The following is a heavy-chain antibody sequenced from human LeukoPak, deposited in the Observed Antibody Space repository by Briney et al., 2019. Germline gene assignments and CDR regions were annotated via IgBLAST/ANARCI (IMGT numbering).Heavy chain of an antibody. CDR3: ARVEDSSSWFFRYYYYYGMDV. D-gene: IGHD6-13*01. J-gene: IGHJ6*02. CDR1: GFTFSSYS. V-gene: IGHV3-21*01. Sequence: GGSLRLSCAASGFTFSSYSMNWGRQAPGKGLEWVSSISSSSSDIYYADSVKGRFTISRDNAKNSLYLQMNSLRAEDTAVYYCARVEDSSSWFFRYYYYYGMDVWGQGTTVTVSS. CDR2: ISSSSSDI.